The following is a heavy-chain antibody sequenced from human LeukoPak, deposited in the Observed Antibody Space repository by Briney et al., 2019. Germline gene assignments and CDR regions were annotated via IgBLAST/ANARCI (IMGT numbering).Heavy chain of an antibody. J-gene: IGHJ4*02. CDR2: INQDGSKK. D-gene: IGHD2/OR15-2a*01. CDR1: GFTFSSHW. CDR3: ARDPDQIDGVNFDY. V-gene: IGHV3-7*01. Sequence: GGSLRLSCAAPGFTFSSHWMNWVRQAPGKGLEWVANINQDGSKKNYVGSVKGRFTISRDNAKNSLYLQMNSLRAEDTALYYCARDPDQIDGVNFDYWGQGTLVTVSS.